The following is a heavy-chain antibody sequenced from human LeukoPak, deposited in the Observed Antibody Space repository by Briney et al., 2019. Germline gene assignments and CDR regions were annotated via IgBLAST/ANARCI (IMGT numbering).Heavy chain of an antibody. Sequence: SVKVSCKASGGTFSSYAISWVRQAPGQGLEWMGGIIPIFGTANYAQKFQGRVTITTDESTSTAYMELSSLRSEDTAVYYCASQSSWGTFFDYWGQGTLLTVSS. V-gene: IGHV1-69*05. CDR1: GGTFSSYA. D-gene: IGHD6-13*01. CDR3: ASQSSWGTFFDY. CDR2: IIPIFGTA. J-gene: IGHJ4*02.